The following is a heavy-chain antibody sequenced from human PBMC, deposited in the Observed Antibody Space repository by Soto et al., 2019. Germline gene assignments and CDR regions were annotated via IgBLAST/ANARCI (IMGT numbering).Heavy chain of an antibody. CDR1: GFQLSSCA. V-gene: IGHV3-23*01. Sequence: EVQLLESGGGLVQPGGSLKISCAASGFQLSSCAMSWVRQAPGKGLEWVPGINEGDGATNYLDSVRGRFTISRDNSKNRLYLEMNSLRVEDTAIYYCAKRQAPAGAYEHWGQGILVIVSS. CDR2: INEGDGAT. CDR3: AKRQAPAGAYEH. J-gene: IGHJ1*01. D-gene: IGHD6-13*01.